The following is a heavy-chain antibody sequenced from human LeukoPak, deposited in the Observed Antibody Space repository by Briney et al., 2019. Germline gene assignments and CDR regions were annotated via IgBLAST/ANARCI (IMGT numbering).Heavy chain of an antibody. V-gene: IGHV3-66*01. CDR1: GFTVSRNY. Sequence: GGSLRLSCAASGFTVSRNYMSWVRQAPGKGLEWVSVIYSGGRTYYADSVKGRFTISRDNSKNTLYLQMNRLRAEDTAVYYCARAGPSRSFDYWAREPWSPSPQ. CDR3: ARAGPSRSFDY. D-gene: IGHD6-13*01. J-gene: IGHJ4*02. CDR2: IYSGGRT.